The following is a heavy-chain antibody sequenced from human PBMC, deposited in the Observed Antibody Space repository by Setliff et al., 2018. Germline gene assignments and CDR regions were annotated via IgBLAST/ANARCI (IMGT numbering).Heavy chain of an antibody. CDR2: VHTSGST. CDR3: ARVSWGGDAFDI. J-gene: IGHJ3*02. D-gene: IGHD3-10*01. Sequence: SETLSLTCTVSGGSISSGTYFWSWIRQPAGKGLEWIGHVHTSGSTNYNPSLKSRVTISVDTSKNQFSLKLSSVTAADTAVYYCARVSWGGDAFDIWGQGTMVTVSS. V-gene: IGHV4-61*09. CDR1: GGSISSGTYF.